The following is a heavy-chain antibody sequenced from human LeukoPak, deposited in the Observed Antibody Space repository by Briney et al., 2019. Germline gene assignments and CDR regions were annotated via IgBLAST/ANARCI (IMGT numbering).Heavy chain of an antibody. CDR2: ISSSGGST. D-gene: IGHD3-22*01. Sequence: PGGSLRLSCVASGFTFANYWMTWVRQAPGKGLEWVSVISSSGGSTYYADSVKGRFTISRDNSKNTLSLQMNSLRAEDTALYYCAKDRDYYDSSGLGSWGQGTLVTVSS. V-gene: IGHV3-23*01. J-gene: IGHJ5*02. CDR1: GFTFANYW. CDR3: AKDRDYYDSSGLGS.